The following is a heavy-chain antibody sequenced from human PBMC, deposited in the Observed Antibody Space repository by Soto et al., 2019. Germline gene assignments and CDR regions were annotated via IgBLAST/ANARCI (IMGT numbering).Heavy chain of an antibody. CDR2: IDSDGSST. V-gene: IGHV3-74*01. D-gene: IGHD5-18*01. CDR3: ATPSSYGSDY. J-gene: IGHJ4*02. Sequence: PGGSLRLSCAVSGFTFSRYWMHWVRQAPGKGLVWVSRIDSDGSSTNYADPVKGRFTISRDNAKKTLYLQMNSLRAEDTAVYYGATPSSYGSDYWGQGTLVTVSS. CDR1: GFTFSRYW.